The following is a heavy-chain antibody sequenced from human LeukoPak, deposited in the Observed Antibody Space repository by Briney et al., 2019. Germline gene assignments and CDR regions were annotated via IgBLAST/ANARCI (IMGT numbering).Heavy chain of an antibody. CDR2: IHYSGST. D-gene: IGHD1-26*01. CDR3: ARVSGSYWY. J-gene: IGHJ4*02. Sequence: PSETLSLTCTVSGGSINNYYWNWNRQPPGKGLEWIGYIHYSGSTNYNPSLKSRVTISVDTSKNQSSLNLSSVTAADTAVYYCARVSGSYWYWGQGTLVTVSS. V-gene: IGHV4-59*08. CDR1: GGSINNYY.